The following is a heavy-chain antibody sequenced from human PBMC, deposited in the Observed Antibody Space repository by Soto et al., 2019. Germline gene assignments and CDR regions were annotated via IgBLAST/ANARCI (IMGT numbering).Heavy chain of an antibody. CDR3: ASRTYSSSWYFYNWFDP. D-gene: IGHD6-13*01. V-gene: IGHV4-34*01. J-gene: IGHJ5*02. Sequence: PGKGLEWIGEINHSGSTNYNPSLKSRVTISVDTSKNQFSLKLSSVTAADTAVYYCASRTYSSSWYFYNWFDPWGQGTLVTVSS. CDR2: INHSGST.